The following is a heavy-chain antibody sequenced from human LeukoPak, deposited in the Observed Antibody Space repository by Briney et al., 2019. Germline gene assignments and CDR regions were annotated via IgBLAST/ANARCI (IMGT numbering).Heavy chain of an antibody. CDR1: GFTFSSYW. V-gene: IGHV3-74*01. Sequence: GGSLRLSCAASGFTFSSYWMHWVRQAPGKGLVWVSRINSDGSSTSYADSVKGRFTISRDNAKNTLYLQMNSLRAEDTAVYYCATTNGPGYGEDYWGQGTLVTVSS. CDR2: INSDGSST. CDR3: ATTNGPGYGEDY. D-gene: IGHD4-17*01. J-gene: IGHJ4*02.